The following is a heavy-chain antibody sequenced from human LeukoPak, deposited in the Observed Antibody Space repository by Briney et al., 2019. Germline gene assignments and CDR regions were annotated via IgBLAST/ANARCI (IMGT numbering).Heavy chain of an antibody. J-gene: IGHJ4*02. CDR3: ARDRPARNRLRYFDWLLYLDY. CDR2: IIPIFGTA. D-gene: IGHD3-9*01. Sequence: GASVNVSCKASGGTFSSYAISWVRQAPGQGLEWMGGIIPIFGTANYAQKFQGRVTITADESTSTAYMELSSLRSEDTAVYYCARDRPARNRLRYFDWLLYLDYWGQGTLVTVSS. CDR1: GGTFSSYA. V-gene: IGHV1-69*13.